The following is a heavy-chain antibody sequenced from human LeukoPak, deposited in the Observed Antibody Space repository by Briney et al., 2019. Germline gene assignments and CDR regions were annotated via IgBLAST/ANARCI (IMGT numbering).Heavy chain of an antibody. J-gene: IGHJ4*02. CDR1: GFTFSSYS. CDR2: ISISSSII. Sequence: GGSLRLSCAASGFTFSSYSMNRVLQAPGKGLEWVSYISISSSIIYYADSVKGRFTISRDNAKNSLYLQMNSLRAEDTAVYYCARDNWIEAHYFDYWGQGTLVTVSS. V-gene: IGHV3-48*04. D-gene: IGHD1-20*01. CDR3: ARDNWIEAHYFDY.